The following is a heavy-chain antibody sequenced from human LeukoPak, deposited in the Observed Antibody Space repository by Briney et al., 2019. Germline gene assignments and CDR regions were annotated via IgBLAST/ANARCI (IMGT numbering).Heavy chain of an antibody. Sequence: PGGSLRLSCAASGFTFSSYAMSWVRQAPGKGLEWVANIKQDGSEKYYVDSVKGRFTISRDNAKNSLYLQMNSLRAEGTAVYYCARDLGGRADWFDPWGQGTLVTVSS. CDR3: ARDLGGRADWFDP. CDR1: GFTFSSYA. D-gene: IGHD1-26*01. CDR2: IKQDGSEK. V-gene: IGHV3-7*01. J-gene: IGHJ5*02.